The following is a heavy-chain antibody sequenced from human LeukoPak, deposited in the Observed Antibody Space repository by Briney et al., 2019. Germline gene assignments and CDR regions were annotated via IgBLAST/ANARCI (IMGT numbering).Heavy chain of an antibody. J-gene: IGHJ4*02. CDR3: ATPLYYDILTGYPGDH. Sequence: GASVKVSCTASGYTFTSYGISWVRQAPGQGLEWMGWISAYNGNTNYAQKLQGRVTMTTDTSTSTAYMELRSLRSDDTAVYYCATPLYYDILTGYPGDHWGQGTLVTVSS. CDR1: GYTFTSYG. D-gene: IGHD3-9*01. V-gene: IGHV1-18*01. CDR2: ISAYNGNT.